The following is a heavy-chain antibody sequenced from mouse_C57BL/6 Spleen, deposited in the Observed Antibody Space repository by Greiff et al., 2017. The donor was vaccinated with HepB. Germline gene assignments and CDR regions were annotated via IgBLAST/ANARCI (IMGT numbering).Heavy chain of an antibody. V-gene: IGHV7-3*01. CDR3: ARSLYDYDGFDY. J-gene: IGHJ2*01. D-gene: IGHD2-4*01. CDR2: IRNKANGYTT. CDR1: GFTFTDYY. Sequence: EVMLVESGGGLVQPGGSLSLSCAASGFTFTDYYMSWVRQPPGKALEWLGFIRNKANGYTTEYSASVKGRFTISRDNSQSILYLQMNALRAEDSATYYCARSLYDYDGFDYWGQGTTLTVSS.